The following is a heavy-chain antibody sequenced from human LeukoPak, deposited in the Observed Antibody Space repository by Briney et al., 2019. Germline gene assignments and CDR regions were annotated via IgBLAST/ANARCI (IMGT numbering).Heavy chain of an antibody. Sequence: GGSLRLSCAASGFTVSSNYMSWVRQAPGKGLEWVSVIYSGGSTYYADSVKGRFTISRDNSKNTLYLQMNSLRAEDTAVYYCARGLGYSGSYYVGSYWYFDLWGRGTLVTVSS. CDR1: GFTVSSNY. J-gene: IGHJ2*01. CDR2: IYSGGST. V-gene: IGHV3-66*01. D-gene: IGHD1-26*01. CDR3: ARGLGYSGSYYVGSYWYFDL.